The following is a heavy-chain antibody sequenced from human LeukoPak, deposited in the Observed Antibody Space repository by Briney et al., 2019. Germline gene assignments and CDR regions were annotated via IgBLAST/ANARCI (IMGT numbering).Heavy chain of an antibody. CDR1: GFTFDDYA. D-gene: IGHD2-15*01. CDR3: AKDPTRYFDL. V-gene: IGHV3-9*01. Sequence: GRSLRLSCAASGFTFDDYAMHWVRQAPGKGLEWVSGISWNSGSIGYADPVKGRFTISRDNAKNSLYLQMNSLRAEDTALYYCAKDPTRYFDLWGRGTLVTVSS. CDR2: ISWNSGSI. J-gene: IGHJ2*01.